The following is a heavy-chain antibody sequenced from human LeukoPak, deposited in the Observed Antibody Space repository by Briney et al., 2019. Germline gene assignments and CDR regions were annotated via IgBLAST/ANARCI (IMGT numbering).Heavy chain of an antibody. J-gene: IGHJ4*02. CDR1: GFSFNNYA. V-gene: IGHV3-23*01. CDR3: ARDLGDFWSGYYSAGVDY. D-gene: IGHD3-3*01. Sequence: PGGSLRLSCAASGFSFNNYAMAWVRQAPGKGLEWVSAISGSGGSTYYADSVKGRFTISRDNAKNSLYLQMNSLRAEDTALYYCARDLGDFWSGYYSAGVDYWGQGTLVTVSS. CDR2: ISGSGGST.